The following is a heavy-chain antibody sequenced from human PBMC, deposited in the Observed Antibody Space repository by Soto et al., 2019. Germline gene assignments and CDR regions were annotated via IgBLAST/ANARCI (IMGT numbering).Heavy chain of an antibody. J-gene: IGHJ6*02. CDR1: GFTFSSYG. D-gene: IGHD3-16*01. Sequence: PGGSLRLSCAASGFTFSSYGMHWVRQAPGKGLEWVAVISYDGSNKYYADSVKGRFTISRDNSKNTLYLQMNSLRAEDTAVYYCAKDGGSGGGMDVWGQGTTVTVSS. V-gene: IGHV3-30*18. CDR2: ISYDGSNK. CDR3: AKDGGSGGGMDV.